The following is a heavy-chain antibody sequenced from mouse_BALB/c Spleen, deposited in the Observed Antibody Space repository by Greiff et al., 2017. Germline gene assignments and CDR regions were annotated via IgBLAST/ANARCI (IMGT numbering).Heavy chain of an antibody. CDR1: GFSLTSYG. Sequence: QVHLQQSGPSLVQPSQSLSITCTVSGFSLTSYGVHWVRQSPGKGLEWLGVIWSGGSTDYNAAFMSRLSITTDNSKSQVIFKMNSLQADDTAIYYCAKNHGSSPFDDWGQGTTLTVSS. CDR3: AKNHGSSPFDD. V-gene: IGHV2-5-1*01. CDR2: IWSGGST. J-gene: IGHJ2*01. D-gene: IGHD1-1*01.